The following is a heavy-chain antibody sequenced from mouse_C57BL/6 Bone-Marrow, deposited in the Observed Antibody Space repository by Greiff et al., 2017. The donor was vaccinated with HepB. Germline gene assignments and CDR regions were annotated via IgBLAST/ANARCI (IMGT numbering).Heavy chain of an antibody. CDR3: ARLVTLYYYAMDY. Sequence: VQLQQPGAELVKPGASVKLSCKASGYTFTSYWMQWVKQRPGQGLEWIGEIDPSDSYTNYNQKFKGKATLTVDTSSSTAYMQLSSLTSEDSAVYYCARLVTLYYYAMDYWGQGTSVTVSS. CDR2: IDPSDSYT. V-gene: IGHV1-50*01. J-gene: IGHJ4*01. D-gene: IGHD2-2*01. CDR1: GYTFTSYW.